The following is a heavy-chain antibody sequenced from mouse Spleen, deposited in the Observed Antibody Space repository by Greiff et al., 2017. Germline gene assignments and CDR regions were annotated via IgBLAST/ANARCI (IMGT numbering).Heavy chain of an antibody. CDR3: ARLGRGGYYFDY. D-gene: IGHD4-1*01. CDR1: GFTFSSYA. Sequence: EVHLVESGGGLVKPGGSLKLSCAASGFTFSSYAMSWVRQTPEKRLEWVATISSGGSYTYYPDSVKGRFTISRDNAKNNLYLQMSSLRSEDTALYYCARLGRGGYYFDYWGQGTTLTVSS. V-gene: IGHV5-9-2*01. CDR2: ISSGGSYT. J-gene: IGHJ2*01.